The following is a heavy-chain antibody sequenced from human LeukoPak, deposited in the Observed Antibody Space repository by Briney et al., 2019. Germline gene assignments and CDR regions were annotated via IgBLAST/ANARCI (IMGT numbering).Heavy chain of an antibody. J-gene: IGHJ4*02. D-gene: IGHD6-13*01. CDR1: GFTFTSYA. V-gene: IGHV3-23*01. CDR2: ISASGANT. CDR3: ARVSWDSSTWYYLDY. Sequence: GGSLRLSCAASGFTFTSYAMTWVRQAPGKEPEWLSTISASGANTYYADSVKGRFTISRDNSKNSLYLQMNSLRAEDTAVYYCARVSWDSSTWYYLDYWGQGTQVTVSS.